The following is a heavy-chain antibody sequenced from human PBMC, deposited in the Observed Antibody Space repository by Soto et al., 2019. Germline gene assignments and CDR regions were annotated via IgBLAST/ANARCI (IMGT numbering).Heavy chain of an antibody. CDR2: VYYTGKT. J-gene: IGHJ3*02. V-gene: IGHV4-59*01. CDR3: ARGFFETGTGHSNPFDI. CDR1: GASIRSSY. Sequence: QVQLQESDPGLAKPWETLSLTCTVSGASIRSSYWSWIRQSPGKGLEWIAYVYYTGKTNSNPSLSGRVTVSVDTSKNQLSLKLTSATAADTAVYYCARGFFETGTGHSNPFDIWGQGTRVTVSS. D-gene: IGHD1-7*01.